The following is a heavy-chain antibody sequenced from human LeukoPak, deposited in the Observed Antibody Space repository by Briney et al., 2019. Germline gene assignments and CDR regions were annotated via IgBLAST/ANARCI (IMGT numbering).Heavy chain of an antibody. Sequence: GGSLRLSCAASGFTFSSYSMTWVRQAPGKGLEWVSSISSSSSYIYYADSVKGRFTISRDNAKNSLYLQMNSLRAEDTAVYYCARHYYGSGSYGYYFDYWGQGTLVTVSS. CDR2: ISSSSSYI. J-gene: IGHJ4*02. CDR1: GFTFSSYS. D-gene: IGHD3-10*01. V-gene: IGHV3-21*01. CDR3: ARHYYGSGSYGYYFDY.